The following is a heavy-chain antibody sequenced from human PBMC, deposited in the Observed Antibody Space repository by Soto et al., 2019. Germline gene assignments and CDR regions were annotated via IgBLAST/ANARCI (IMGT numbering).Heavy chain of an antibody. D-gene: IGHD6-19*01. J-gene: IGHJ4*02. CDR1: GFTFSSYG. V-gene: IGHV3-30*18. Sequence: QVQLVESGGGVVQPGRSLRLSCAASGFTFSSYGMHWVRQAPGKGLEWVAVISRDGRDKYHADSVKGRFTVSRDNSKNTLYLLMNSLRAEDTAVYYCAKDRTPVADYYFDYWGQGTLVTVSS. CDR2: ISRDGRDK. CDR3: AKDRTPVADYYFDY.